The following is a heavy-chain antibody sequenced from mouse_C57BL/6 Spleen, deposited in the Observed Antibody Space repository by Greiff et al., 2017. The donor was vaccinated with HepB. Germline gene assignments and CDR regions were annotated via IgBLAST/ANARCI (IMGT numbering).Heavy chain of an antibody. CDR2: INPYNGGT. D-gene: IGHD1-1*01. CDR1: GYTFTDYY. J-gene: IGHJ3*01. V-gene: IGHV1-19*01. Sequence: VQLQQSGPVLVKPGASVKMSCKASGYTFTDYYMNWVKQSHGKSLEWIGVINPYNGGTSYNQKFKGKATLTVDKSSSTAYMELNSLTSEDSAVYYCASKDYGSSPFAYWGQGTLVTVSA. CDR3: ASKDYGSSPFAY.